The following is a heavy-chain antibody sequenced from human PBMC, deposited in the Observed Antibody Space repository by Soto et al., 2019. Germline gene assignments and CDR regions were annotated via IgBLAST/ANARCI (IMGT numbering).Heavy chain of an antibody. CDR3: ARNLGYCSSTSCPTASYYYYMDV. V-gene: IGHV1-3*01. CDR2: INAGNGNT. Sequence: GASVKVSCKASGYTFTSYAMHWVRQAPGQRLEWMGWINAGNGNTKYSQKFQGRVTITRDTSASTAYMELSSLRSEDTAVYYCARNLGYCSSTSCPTASYYYYMDVWGKRTTVPVSS. J-gene: IGHJ6*03. D-gene: IGHD2-2*01. CDR1: GYTFTSYA.